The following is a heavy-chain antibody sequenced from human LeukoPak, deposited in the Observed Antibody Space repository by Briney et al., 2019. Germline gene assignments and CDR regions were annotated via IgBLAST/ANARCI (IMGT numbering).Heavy chain of an antibody. Sequence: GESLRLSCAASGFTFSSYGMHWVRQAPGKGLEWVAVISYDGSNKYYADSVKGRFTISRDNSKNTLYLQMNSLRAEDTAVYYCAKGRILGSYHSPLDYWGQGTLVTVSS. CDR2: ISYDGSNK. CDR1: GFTFSSYG. J-gene: IGHJ4*02. V-gene: IGHV3-30*18. CDR3: AKGRILGSYHSPLDY. D-gene: IGHD3-10*01.